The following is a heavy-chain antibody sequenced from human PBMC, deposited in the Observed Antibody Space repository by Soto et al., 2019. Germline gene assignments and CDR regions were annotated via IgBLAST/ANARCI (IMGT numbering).Heavy chain of an antibody. CDR1: GFTFSSAW. V-gene: IGHV3-15*01. CDR2: IKSKIDGGTT. D-gene: IGHD6-13*01. Sequence: GGSLRLSCAASGFTFSSAWMSWVRQAPGKGLEWVARIKSKIDGGTTDYAAPVRGRFTISRDDSENTLYLQMNSLRAEDTALYYCANEIRPGTRGDACDIWGQGTMVTVSS. J-gene: IGHJ3*02. CDR3: ANEIRPGTRGDACDI.